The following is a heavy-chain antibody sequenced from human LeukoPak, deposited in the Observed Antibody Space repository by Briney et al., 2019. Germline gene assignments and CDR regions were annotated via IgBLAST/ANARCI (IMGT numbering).Heavy chain of an antibody. CDR2: ISYDGSNK. D-gene: IGHD3-10*01. CDR1: GFTFSSYG. CDR3: ARSSGITMVRGVRLDY. V-gene: IGHV3-30*03. Sequence: GGSLRLSCAASGFTFSSYGMYWVRQAPGKGLEWVAVISYDGSNKYYADSVKGRFTISRDNSKNTLYLQMNSLRAEDTAVYYCARSSGITMVRGVRLDYWGQGTLVTVSS. J-gene: IGHJ4*02.